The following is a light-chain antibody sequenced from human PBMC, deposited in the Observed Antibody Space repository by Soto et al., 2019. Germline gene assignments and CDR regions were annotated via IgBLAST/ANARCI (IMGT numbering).Light chain of an antibody. Sequence: QSALTQPPSASGSPGQSVTISCTGTSSDVRGYDYVSWYQQHPGRAPKLMIYDVSKRPSGVPDRFSGSKSGNTASLTVSGLQAEDEGDYYCSSYADTNKPWVFGGGTKLTVL. CDR2: DVS. CDR3: SSYADTNKPWV. V-gene: IGLV2-8*01. CDR1: SSDVRGYDY. J-gene: IGLJ3*02.